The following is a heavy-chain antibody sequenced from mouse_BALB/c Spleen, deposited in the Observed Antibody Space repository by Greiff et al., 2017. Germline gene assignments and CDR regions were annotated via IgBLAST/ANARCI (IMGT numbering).Heavy chain of an antibody. CDR2: ISSGSSTI. J-gene: IGHJ4*01. V-gene: IGHV5-17*02. CDR3: ARYDYGGMDY. Sequence: EVQVVESGGGLVQPGGSRKLSCAASGFTFSSFGMHWVRQAPEKGLEWVAYISSGSSTIDYADTVKGRFTISRDNPKNTLFLQMTSLRSEDTAMYYCARYDYGGMDYWGQGTSVTVSS. D-gene: IGHD2-4*01. CDR1: GFTFSSFG.